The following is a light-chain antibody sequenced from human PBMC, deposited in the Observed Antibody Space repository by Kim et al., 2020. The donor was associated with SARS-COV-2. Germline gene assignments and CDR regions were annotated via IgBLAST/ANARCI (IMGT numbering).Light chain of an antibody. J-gene: IGLJ2*01. CDR2: EVT. CDR3: CSYAGSGIWV. Sequence: QSVLTQPASVSGSPGQSITISCTGTSNDVGSYDIVSWYQQLPGRAPKLVIYEVTKRPSGISSRFSGSKSGNTASLSISGLQTEDEADYSCCSYAGSGIWVFGGGTKVTVL. CDR1: SNDVGSYDI. V-gene: IGLV2-23*02.